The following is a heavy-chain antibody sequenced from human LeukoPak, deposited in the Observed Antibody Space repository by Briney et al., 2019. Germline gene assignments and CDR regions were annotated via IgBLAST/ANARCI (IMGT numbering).Heavy chain of an antibody. CDR2: ISTYSGNT. J-gene: IGHJ5*02. D-gene: IGHD4-17*01. V-gene: IGHV1-18*01. Sequence: ASVKVSCKASGYTFTSYGISWVRQAPGQGPEWMGWISTYSGNTDYAQNFQGRVTMTTDTSTSTAYMELRSLRSDDTAVYYCARDPRYGDYDWFDPWGQGTLVTVSS. CDR3: ARDPRYGDYDWFDP. CDR1: GYTFTSYG.